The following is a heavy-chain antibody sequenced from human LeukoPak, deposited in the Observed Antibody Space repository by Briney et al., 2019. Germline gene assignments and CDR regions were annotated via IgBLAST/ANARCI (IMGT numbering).Heavy chain of an antibody. CDR1: GYTFTSYG. D-gene: IGHD6-19*01. J-gene: IGHJ5*02. CDR3: ARDIGGGSGWYPHNWFDP. Sequence: ASVKVSCKASGYTFTSYGISWVRQAPGQGLEWMGWISAYNGNTNYAQKLQGRVTMTTDTSTSTAYMELRSLRSDDTAVYYCARDIGGGSGWYPHNWFDPWGQGTLVTVSS. CDR2: ISAYNGNT. V-gene: IGHV1-18*01.